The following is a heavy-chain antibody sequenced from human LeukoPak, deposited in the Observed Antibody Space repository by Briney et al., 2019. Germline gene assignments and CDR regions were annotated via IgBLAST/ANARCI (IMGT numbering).Heavy chain of an antibody. CDR2: IYANGDT. CDR1: GITVTNNY. J-gene: IGHJ4*02. D-gene: IGHD4-17*01. Sequence: GGSLRLSCAASGITVTNNYWHWLRQAPGKGLVWVSIIYANGDTLYAASVRGRFTFSRDNSKNTFYLQMNSLRAEDTAIYYCAHGDYPLTYWGQGTLVTVSS. V-gene: IGHV3-66*01. CDR3: AHGDYPLTY.